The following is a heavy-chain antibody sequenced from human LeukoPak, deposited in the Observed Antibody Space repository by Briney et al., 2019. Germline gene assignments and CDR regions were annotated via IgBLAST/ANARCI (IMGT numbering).Heavy chain of an antibody. CDR3: ARGYSGYDPHFDY. D-gene: IGHD5-12*01. J-gene: IGHJ4*02. CDR1: GYTFTDYY. Sequence: ASVKVSCKASGYTFTDYYIHWVRQAPGEGLEWMGWLNPNSGGTHYAQKFQGKVTMSRDTSLSTAYMELSRLRSDDTAVYYCARGYSGYDPHFDYWGQGTLVTVSS. CDR2: LNPNSGGT. V-gene: IGHV1-2*02.